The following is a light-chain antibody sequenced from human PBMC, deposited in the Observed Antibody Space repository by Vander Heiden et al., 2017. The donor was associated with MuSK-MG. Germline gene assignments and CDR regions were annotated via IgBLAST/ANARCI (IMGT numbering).Light chain of an antibody. J-gene: IGKJ4*01. CDR1: QSVNSN. V-gene: IGKV3-15*01. CDR2: GAS. Sequence: EIVMTQSPATLSVSPGERATLSCRASQSVNSNLAWYQQKPGQAPRLLIYGASTRVTGIPARFSGSGSGTEFTLTFISLQSEDFAVYYCHQYNHWPLTFGGGTKVEI. CDR3: HQYNHWPLT.